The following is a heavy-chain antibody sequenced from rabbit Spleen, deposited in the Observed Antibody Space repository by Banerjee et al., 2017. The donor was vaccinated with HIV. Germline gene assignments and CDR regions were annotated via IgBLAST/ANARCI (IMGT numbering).Heavy chain of an antibody. V-gene: IGHV1S40*01. CDR3: ARDTSSSFSSYGMDL. D-gene: IGHD1-1*01. CDR1: GVSFSSSSY. CDR2: IDTGSSGFT. Sequence: QQLEESGGGLVKPGASLTLTCTASGVSFSSSSYMCWVRQAPGKGLEWIACIDTGSSGFTYFASWAKGRFTISKTSSTTVTLHMTSLTAADTATYFCARDTSSSFSSYGMDLWGPGTLVTVS. J-gene: IGHJ6*01.